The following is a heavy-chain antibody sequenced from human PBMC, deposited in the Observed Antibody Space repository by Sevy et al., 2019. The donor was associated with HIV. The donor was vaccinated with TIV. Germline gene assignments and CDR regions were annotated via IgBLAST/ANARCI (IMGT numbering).Heavy chain of an antibody. V-gene: IGHV3-30*02. D-gene: IGHD4-4*01. Sequence: GGSLRLSCAASGFTFNFHGRNWVRQAPGKGLEWVAFIWQNGSNKYMPDSVKGRFTISRDNSKNTLFLQMNSLTVEDTAVYYCARETDNSARWLDPWGQGTLVTVSS. J-gene: IGHJ5*02. CDR3: ARETDNSARWLDP. CDR1: GFTFNFHG. CDR2: IWQNGSNK.